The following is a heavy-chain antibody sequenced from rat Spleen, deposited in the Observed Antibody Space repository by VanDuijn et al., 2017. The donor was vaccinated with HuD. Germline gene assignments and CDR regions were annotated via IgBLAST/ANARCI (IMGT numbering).Heavy chain of an antibody. CDR1: GFTFSNFD. CDR3: TTGTIAAPYWYFDF. D-gene: IGHD1-2*01. V-gene: IGHV5-27*01. CDR2: ISPSGVT. Sequence: EVQLVESGGGLVQPGRSLKLSCAASGFTFSNFDMAWVRQAPTKGLEWVTSISPSGVTYYRDSVKGRFTVSRENAESTLYLLMDRLRSEDTATYYCTTGTIAAPYWYFDFWGPGTMVTVSS. J-gene: IGHJ1*01.